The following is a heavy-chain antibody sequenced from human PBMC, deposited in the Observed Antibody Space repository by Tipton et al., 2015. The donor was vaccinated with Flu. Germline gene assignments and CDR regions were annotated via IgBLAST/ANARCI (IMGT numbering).Heavy chain of an antibody. CDR3: ATGGWGSGSYSSSEY. V-gene: IGHV4-38-2*02. CDR1: DYSITNGYF. J-gene: IGHJ4*02. CDR2: IFHRGTT. Sequence: TLSLTCTVSDYSITNGYFWGWVRQPPGKGLEWIANIFHRGTTYYNPSLKSRVSISVDTSKNRFSLKLSSVTAADTAVYYCATGGWGSGSYSSSEYWGQGTLVTVSS. D-gene: IGHD3-10*01.